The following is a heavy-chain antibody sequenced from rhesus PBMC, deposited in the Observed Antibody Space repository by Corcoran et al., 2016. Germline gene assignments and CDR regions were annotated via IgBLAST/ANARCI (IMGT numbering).Heavy chain of an antibody. V-gene: IGHV4S7*01. J-gene: IGHJ4*01. CDR2: IKGNRAST. CDR3: ARDVKALYFDY. CDR1: GGSISGGYY. Sequence: QVQLQESGPGLVKPSETLSLTCAVSGGSISGGYYWGWIRQHPGKGLEWIGNIKGNRASTDYNPSLKRRVTMSKDTSKNQFSLKLSSVTAADTAVYYCARDVKALYFDYWGQGVLVTVSS.